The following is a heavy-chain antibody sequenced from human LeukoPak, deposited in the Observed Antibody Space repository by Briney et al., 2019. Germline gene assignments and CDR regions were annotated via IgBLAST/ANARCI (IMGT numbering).Heavy chain of an antibody. V-gene: IGHV3-7*01. D-gene: IGHD4-17*01. CDR3: ARSYGAYGY. J-gene: IGHJ4*02. CDR2: IKQDGSEK. Sequence: GGSLRLSCAASGFTFSHYWMTWVRLAPGKGLEWVANIKQDGSEKYYLDSVKGRFTISRDNAKNSLYLQLNSLRAEDTAVYYCARSYGAYGYWGQGTLVTVSS. CDR1: GFTFSHYW.